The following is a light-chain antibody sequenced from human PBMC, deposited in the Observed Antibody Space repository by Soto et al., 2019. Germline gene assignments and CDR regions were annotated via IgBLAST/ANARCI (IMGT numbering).Light chain of an antibody. CDR3: QQYDNWPPPT. CDR2: GAS. Sequence: EVLMTQSPATLSLSPGERATLSCRASQSVSSNLAWYQQRRGQAPRLLIYGASSRATGIPARFSGSGSGTEFTLTISSLQSEDFAVYYCQQYDNWPPPTFGGGTKVEIK. V-gene: IGKV3D-15*01. CDR1: QSVSSN. J-gene: IGKJ4*01.